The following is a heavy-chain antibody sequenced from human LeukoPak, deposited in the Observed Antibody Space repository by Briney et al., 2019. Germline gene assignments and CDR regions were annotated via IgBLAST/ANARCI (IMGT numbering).Heavy chain of an antibody. CDR1: GGTFSSYA. V-gene: IGHV1-69*13. CDR3: AVGPSNGVVIIGDFDY. J-gene: IGHJ4*02. D-gene: IGHD3-3*01. CDR2: IIPIFGTA. Sequence: SVKVSCKASGGTFSSYAISWVRQAPGRGLEWMGGIIPIFGTANYAQKFQGRVTITADESTSTAYMELSSLRSEDTAVYYCAVGPSNGVVIIGDFDYWGQGTLVTVSS.